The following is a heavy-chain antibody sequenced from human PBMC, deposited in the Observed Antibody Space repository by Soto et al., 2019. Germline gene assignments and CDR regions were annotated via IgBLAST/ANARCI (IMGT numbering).Heavy chain of an antibody. CDR3: ATGVGGSPTSIAARPTGGWFDP. CDR2: ISYDGSNK. Sequence: SLRLSCAASGFPFSSYAMHWVRQAPGKGLEWVAVISYDGSNKYYADSVKGRFTISRDNSKNTLYLQMNSLRAEDTAVYYCATGVGGSPTSIAARPTGGWFDPWGQGTRVTVS. D-gene: IGHD6-6*01. J-gene: IGHJ5*02. CDR1: GFPFSSYA. V-gene: IGHV3-30-3*01.